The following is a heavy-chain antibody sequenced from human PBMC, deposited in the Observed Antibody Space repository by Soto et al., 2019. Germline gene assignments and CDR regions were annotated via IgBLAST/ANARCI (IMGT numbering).Heavy chain of an antibody. V-gene: IGHV3-23*01. CDR2: ISGSGGST. CDR1: GFTFSSYA. CDR3: AKAEVAGGYFDY. J-gene: IGHJ4*02. Sequence: EVQLLESGGGLVQPGGSMRLSCAASGFTFSSYAMSWVRQAQGKGLEWVSAISGSGGSTYYADSVKGRFTISRDNSKNTLYLQMNSLRAEDTAVYYCAKAEVAGGYFDYWGQGTLVTVFS. D-gene: IGHD3-10*01.